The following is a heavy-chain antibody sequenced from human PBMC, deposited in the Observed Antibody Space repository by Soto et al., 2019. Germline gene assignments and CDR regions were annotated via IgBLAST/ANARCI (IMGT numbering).Heavy chain of an antibody. CDR2: IKQDGSEK. D-gene: IGHD6-13*01. CDR1: GFTFSSYW. J-gene: IGHJ6*02. Sequence: EVQLVESGGGLVQPGGSLRLSCAASGFTFSSYWMSWVRQAPAKGLEWVGNIKQDGSEKNYVDFMEGRFTISRDNAENSLYLQMNSLRAEDTAVYYCARIASAGLGWDVWGQGTTVVVSS. V-gene: IGHV3-7*01. CDR3: ARIASAGLGWDV.